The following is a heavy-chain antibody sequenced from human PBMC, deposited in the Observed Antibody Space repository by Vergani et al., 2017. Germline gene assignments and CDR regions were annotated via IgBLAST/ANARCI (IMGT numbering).Heavy chain of an antibody. J-gene: IGHJ6*02. D-gene: IGHD6-19*01. CDR1: GFTVSSNY. CDR3: ARESDRQWPPYYGMDV. CDR2: IYSGGST. Sequence: EVQLLESGGGLIQPGGSLRLSCAASGFTVSSNYMSWVRQAPGKGLEWVSVIYSGGSTYYADSVKGRFTISRDNSKNTLYLQMNSLRAEDTAVYYCARESDRQWPPYYGMDVWGQGTTVTVSS. V-gene: IGHV3-66*03.